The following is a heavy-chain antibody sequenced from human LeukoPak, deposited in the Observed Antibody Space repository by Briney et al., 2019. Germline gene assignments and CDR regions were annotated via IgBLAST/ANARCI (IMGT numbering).Heavy chain of an antibody. D-gene: IGHD3-22*01. Sequence: GGSLRLSCAASGFTFSSYAMHWVRQAPGKGLEGVAVISYDGSNKYYADSVKGRFTISRDNSKNTLYLQMNSLRAEDTAVYYCARDAVYESSGSLAYWGQGTLVTVSS. CDR1: GFTFSSYA. J-gene: IGHJ4*02. CDR2: ISYDGSNK. V-gene: IGHV3-30*01. CDR3: ARDAVYESSGSLAY.